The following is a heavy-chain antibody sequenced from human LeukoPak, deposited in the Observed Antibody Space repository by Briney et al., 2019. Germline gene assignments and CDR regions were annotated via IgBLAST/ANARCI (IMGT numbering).Heavy chain of an antibody. D-gene: IGHD6-13*01. CDR3: AREGRAAAGTDYYYYYMDV. CDR2: IYTSGST. J-gene: IGHJ6*03. Sequence: SETLSLTCTVSGGSISSYYWSWIRQPAGKGLEWIGRIYTSGSTNYNPSLKSRVTMSVDTSKNQFSLKLSSVTAADTAVYYCAREGRAAAGTDYYYYYMDVWGKGTTVTVSS. CDR1: GGSISSYY. V-gene: IGHV4-4*07.